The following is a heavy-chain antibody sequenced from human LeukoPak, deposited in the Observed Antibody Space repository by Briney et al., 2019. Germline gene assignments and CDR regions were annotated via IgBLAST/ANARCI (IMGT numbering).Heavy chain of an antibody. CDR3: ARDTGSSWYYFDY. CDR2: IWYDGSNK. D-gene: IGHD6-13*01. V-gene: IGHV3-33*01. J-gene: IGHJ4*02. CDR1: GFTFSSYG. Sequence: GGSLRLSCAASGFTFSSYGMHWVRQAPGKGLEWVAVIWYDGSNKYYADSVKGRFTISRGNSKNTLYLQMNSLRAEDTAVYYCARDTGSSWYYFDYWGQGTLVTVSS.